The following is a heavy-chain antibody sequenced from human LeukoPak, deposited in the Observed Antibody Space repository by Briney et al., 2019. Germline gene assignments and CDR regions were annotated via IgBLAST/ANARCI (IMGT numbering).Heavy chain of an antibody. Sequence: ASVKVSCKASGYTFTSYYMHWVRQAPGQGLEWMGIINPSGGSTSYAQKFQGRVTMTRDTSTGTVYMELSSLRSEDTAVYYCARDLGGYYDSSGYGMFDYWGQGTLVTVSS. D-gene: IGHD3-22*01. J-gene: IGHJ4*02. CDR3: ARDLGGYYDSSGYGMFDY. V-gene: IGHV1-46*01. CDR2: INPSGGST. CDR1: GYTFTSYY.